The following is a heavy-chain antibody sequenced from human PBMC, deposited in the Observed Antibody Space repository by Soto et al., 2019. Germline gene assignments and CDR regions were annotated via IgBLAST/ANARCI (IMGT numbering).Heavy chain of an antibody. Sequence: GGSLRLSCAASGFTFSSYAMSWVRQAPGKGLEWVSAISGSGGSTYYADSVKGRFTISRDNSKNTLYLQMNSLRAEDTAVYYSAKRPPSPSGSVRPYSTYLYYFDYWGQGTLVTVSS. CDR3: AKRPPSPSGSVRPYSTYLYYFDY. V-gene: IGHV3-23*01. CDR2: ISGSGGST. D-gene: IGHD3-10*01. CDR1: GFTFSSYA. J-gene: IGHJ4*02.